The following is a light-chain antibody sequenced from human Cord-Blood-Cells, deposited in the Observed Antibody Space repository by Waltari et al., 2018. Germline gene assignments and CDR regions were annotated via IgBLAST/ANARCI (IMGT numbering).Light chain of an antibody. CDR2: EGS. Sequence: QSALTQPASVSGSPGQXITXSSXGTSSDVGSYNLVSWYQQHPGKAPKLMIYEGSKRPSGVSNRFSGSKSGNTASLTISGLQAEDEADYYCCSYAGSSTWVFGGGTKLTVL. CDR1: SSDVGSYNL. CDR3: CSYAGSSTWV. J-gene: IGLJ3*02. V-gene: IGLV2-23*01.